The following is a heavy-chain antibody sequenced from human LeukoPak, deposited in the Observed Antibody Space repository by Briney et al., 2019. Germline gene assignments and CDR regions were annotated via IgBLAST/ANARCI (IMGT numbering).Heavy chain of an antibody. CDR2: IYYSGST. V-gene: IGHV4-59*12. J-gene: IGHJ2*01. CDR1: GGSISSYY. D-gene: IGHD2-2*02. Sequence: SETLSLTCTVSGGSISSYYWSWIRQPPGKGLEWIGYIYYSGSTNYNPSLKSRVTISVDTSKNQFSLKLSSVTAADTAVYYCARDGIEYCSSTSCYSSTRYFDLWGRGTLVTVSS. CDR3: ARDGIEYCSSTSCYSSTRYFDL.